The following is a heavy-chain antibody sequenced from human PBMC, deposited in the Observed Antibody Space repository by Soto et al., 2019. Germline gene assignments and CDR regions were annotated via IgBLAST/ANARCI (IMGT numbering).Heavy chain of an antibody. CDR1: GYIFTSYG. Sequence: GASVKVSCKASGYIFTSYGISWVRQAPGQGLEWMGWISAYNGNTNYAQKLQGRVTMTTDTSTSTAYMELRSLRSDDTAVYYCARDLKMVRGVIITGYYGMDVWGQGTKVTVYS. CDR2: ISAYNGNT. CDR3: ARDLKMVRGVIITGYYGMDV. D-gene: IGHD3-10*01. J-gene: IGHJ6*02. V-gene: IGHV1-18*04.